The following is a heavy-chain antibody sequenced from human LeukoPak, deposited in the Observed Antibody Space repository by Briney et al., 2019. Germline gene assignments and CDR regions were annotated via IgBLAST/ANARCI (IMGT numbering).Heavy chain of an antibody. CDR1: GYTFTSYY. CDR2: INPNSGGT. V-gene: IGHV1-2*06. D-gene: IGHD3-16*02. Sequence: ASVKVSCKASGYTFTSYYMHWVRQAPGQGLEWMGRINPNSGGTNYAQKFQGRVTMTRDTSISTAYMELSRLRSDDTAVYYCARGGAHMITFGGVIVIGWFDPWGQGTLVTVSS. J-gene: IGHJ5*02. CDR3: ARGGAHMITFGGVIVIGWFDP.